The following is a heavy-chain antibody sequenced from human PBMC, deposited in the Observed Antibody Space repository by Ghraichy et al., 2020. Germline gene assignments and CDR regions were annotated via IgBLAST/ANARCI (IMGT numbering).Heavy chain of an antibody. J-gene: IGHJ5*01. CDR2: ISISSYR. V-gene: IGHV3-11*06. D-gene: IGHD3-16*01. CDR3: SRWAGGVSP. Sequence: SYISISSYRDYADSVKGRFTISRDNAKNSLYLQMNSLRAEDTAVYYCSRWAGGVSPCGQGTLVTVSS.